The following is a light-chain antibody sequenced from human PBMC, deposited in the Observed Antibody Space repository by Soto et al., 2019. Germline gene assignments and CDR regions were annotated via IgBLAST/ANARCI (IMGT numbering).Light chain of an antibody. CDR3: SSYTTSSTI. CDR2: DVS. V-gene: IGLV2-14*01. CDR1: SSDIGGYNY. J-gene: IGLJ2*01. Sequence: QSVLTQPASVSGSPGQSITISCTGISSDIGGYNYVSWYQQHPGKAPKVIIYDVSDRPSGVSNRFSGSKSGNTASLTISGLQAEDEADYYCSSYTTSSTIFGGGTKLTVL.